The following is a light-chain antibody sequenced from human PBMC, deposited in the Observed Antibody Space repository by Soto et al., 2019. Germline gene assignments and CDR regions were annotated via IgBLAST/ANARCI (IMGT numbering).Light chain of an antibody. J-gene: IGKJ1*01. CDR2: KAS. V-gene: IGKV1-5*03. CDR3: QQYNSYSWT. CDR1: QSISSG. Sequence: DIQVTQSPSTLSAAVGDRVTITCRASQSISSGLAWYQQKPGKAPKLLIYKASSLESGVPSRFSGSGSGTEFTLTISSLQPDDFATYYCQQYNSYSWTFGQGTKVDI.